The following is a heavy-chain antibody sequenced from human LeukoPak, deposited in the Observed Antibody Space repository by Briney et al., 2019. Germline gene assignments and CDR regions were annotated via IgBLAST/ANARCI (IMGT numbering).Heavy chain of an antibody. CDR1: GGSISSYY. Sequence: SETLSLTCTVSGGSISSYYWSWIRQPPGKGLEWIGYVYYSGSTNYNPSLKSRVTISVDTSKNQFSLKLSSVTAADTAVYYCARVRRDGYNQYPIDAFDIWAKGQWSPSLQ. V-gene: IGHV4-59*01. D-gene: IGHD5-24*01. CDR3: ARVRRDGYNQYPIDAFDI. J-gene: IGHJ3*02. CDR2: VYYSGST.